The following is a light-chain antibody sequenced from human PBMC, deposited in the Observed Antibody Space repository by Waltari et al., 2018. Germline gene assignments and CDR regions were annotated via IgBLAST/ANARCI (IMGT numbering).Light chain of an antibody. J-gene: IGLJ2*01. CDR2: EVS. CDR3: SSYVASRIV. Sequence: QSALTQPPSASGSPGQSVTLSCTGTTNDIGSYDYVSWYQHHTGKAPKLIIYEVSNRPSGVSKRFSVSKSGSTASLTVSALQVEDEAIYYCSSYVASRIVFGGGTRLTVL. CDR1: TNDIGSYDY. V-gene: IGLV2-8*01.